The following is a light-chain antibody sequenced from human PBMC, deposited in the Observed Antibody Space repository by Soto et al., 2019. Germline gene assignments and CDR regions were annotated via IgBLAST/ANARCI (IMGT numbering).Light chain of an antibody. CDR2: GGS. J-gene: IGKJ4*01. V-gene: IGKV3-20*01. CDR1: QSVSSNH. Sequence: DIVLTQSPGTLSLYQGERATLSCRASQSVSSNHLAWYQQKPGQAPRLLIYGGSSRATGIPVRFSGSGSETDFTLTISSLQSEDFAVYYCQQYGSSPLTFGGGTKVDIK. CDR3: QQYGSSPLT.